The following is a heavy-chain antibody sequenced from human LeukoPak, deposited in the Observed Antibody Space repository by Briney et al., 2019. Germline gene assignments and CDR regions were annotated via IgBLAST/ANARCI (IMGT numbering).Heavy chain of an antibody. Sequence: GGSLRLSCEASGFTFSTYTMSWVRQAPGKGLEWVSSISGSGGNTYYADYVKGRFTISRDNTKDTLYLQMNNLRAEDTAVYFCAKEGFDYWGQGTLVTVSS. CDR1: GFTFSTYT. CDR2: ISGSGGNT. J-gene: IGHJ4*02. V-gene: IGHV3-23*01. CDR3: AKEGFDY.